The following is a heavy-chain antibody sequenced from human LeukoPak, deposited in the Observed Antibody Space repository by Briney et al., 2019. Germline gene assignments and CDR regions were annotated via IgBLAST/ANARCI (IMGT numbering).Heavy chain of an antibody. CDR2: MSHGGGT. D-gene: IGHD3-10*02. J-gene: IGHJ4*02. CDR1: GYSINSGYY. Sequence: SETLSLTCTVSGYSINSGYYWGWIRQPPGKGLEWIGSMSHGGGTNYNPSLKSRVTISVDTSKNQFSLKLSSVTAADTAVYYCARHVSGVCYFDYWGQGTLVTVSS. CDR3: ARHVSGVCYFDY. V-gene: IGHV4-38-2*02.